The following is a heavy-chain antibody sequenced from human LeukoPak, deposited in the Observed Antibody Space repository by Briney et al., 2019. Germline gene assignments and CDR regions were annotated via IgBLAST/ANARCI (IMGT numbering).Heavy chain of an antibody. CDR3: ARDGVGGYCSGGSCYREEGFDY. Sequence: SETLSLTCTVSGDSISSSGYYWGWIRQPPGKGLEWIGSIYYSGSTYYNPSLKSRVTISVDTSKNQFSLKLSSVTAADTAVYYCARDGVGGYCSGGSCYREEGFDYWGQGTLVTVSS. V-gene: IGHV4-39*07. CDR1: GDSISSSGYY. CDR2: IYYSGST. J-gene: IGHJ4*02. D-gene: IGHD2-15*01.